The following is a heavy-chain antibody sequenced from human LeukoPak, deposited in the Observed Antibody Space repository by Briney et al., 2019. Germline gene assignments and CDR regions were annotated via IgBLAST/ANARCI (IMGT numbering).Heavy chain of an antibody. Sequence: GGSLRLSCAASGFTFSNYEMNWVRQAPGKGLEWVSYISSSDNTMCYADSVKGRFTISRDNAKNSLYLQMNSLRAEDTAVYYCARQLGYWGQGTLVTVSS. CDR3: ARQLGY. V-gene: IGHV3-48*03. J-gene: IGHJ4*02. D-gene: IGHD3-16*01. CDR2: ISSSDNTM. CDR1: GFTFSNYE.